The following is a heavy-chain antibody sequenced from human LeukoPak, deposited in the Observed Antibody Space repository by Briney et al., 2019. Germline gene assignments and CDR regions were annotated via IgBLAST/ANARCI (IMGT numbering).Heavy chain of an antibody. Sequence: GGSLRLSCAASGFNFSNYEMNWVRQAPGKGLEWVSAISGSGGSTYYADSVKGRFTISRDNSKNTLYLQMNSLRAEDTAVYYCAKDSYYDFWSGYWTSYNWFDPWGQGTLVTVSS. CDR1: GFNFSNYE. CDR3: AKDSYYDFWSGYWTSYNWFDP. CDR2: ISGSGGST. V-gene: IGHV3-23*01. J-gene: IGHJ5*02. D-gene: IGHD3-3*01.